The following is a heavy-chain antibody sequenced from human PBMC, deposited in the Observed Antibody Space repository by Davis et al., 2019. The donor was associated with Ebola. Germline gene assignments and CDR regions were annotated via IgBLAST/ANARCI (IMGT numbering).Heavy chain of an antibody. Sequence: GESLKISCAASGFTFSSYSMNWVRQAPGKGLEWVSFISSSSYIYYADSVKGRFTISRDNAKNSLYLQMNSLRAEDTAVYYCARDGRYQDVWGQGTTVTVSS. V-gene: IGHV3-21*01. D-gene: IGHD3-16*02. CDR1: GFTFSSYS. CDR3: ARDGRYQDV. CDR2: ISSSSYI. J-gene: IGHJ6*02.